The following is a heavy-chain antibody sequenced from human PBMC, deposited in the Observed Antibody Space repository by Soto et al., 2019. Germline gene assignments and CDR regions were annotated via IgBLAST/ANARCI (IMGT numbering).Heavy chain of an antibody. CDR1: GVTFSTYA. Sequence: EVQLLESGGGLVPPGGSLRLSCAASGVTFSTYAMSWVRQAPGKGLEWVSAISRSGGSTYYADSVKGRFTVSRDNPENMLYLQMNSLRAEDTAVYFCAKGSASTYYLDSWGQGTLVTVSS. CDR2: ISRSGGST. CDR3: AKGSASTYYLDS. J-gene: IGHJ4*02. V-gene: IGHV3-23*01. D-gene: IGHD6-19*01.